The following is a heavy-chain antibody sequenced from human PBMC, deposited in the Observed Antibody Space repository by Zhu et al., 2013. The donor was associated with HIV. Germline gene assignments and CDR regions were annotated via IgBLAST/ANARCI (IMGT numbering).Heavy chain of an antibody. J-gene: IGHJ4*02. V-gene: IGHV1-46*01. CDR2: INPSGGST. D-gene: IGHD2-2*01. CDR1: GYTVSNYY. CDR3: ARGDALSTIPAPFV. Sequence: QVQLVQSGAEVKKPGASVKVSCKASGYTVSNYYMNWVRQAPGQGLEWMGIINPSGGSTNYAQKFQGRLTMTRDTSTNTVYMDLSSLRSEGTAVYYCARGDALSTIPAPFVWGQGPGHRLV.